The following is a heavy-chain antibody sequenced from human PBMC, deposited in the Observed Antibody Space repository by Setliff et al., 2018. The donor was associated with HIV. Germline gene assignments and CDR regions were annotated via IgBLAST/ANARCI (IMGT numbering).Heavy chain of an antibody. CDR2: INVDGSSI. J-gene: IGHJ4*02. V-gene: IGHV3-74*01. D-gene: IGHD3-22*01. CDR1: GFTFTDYW. CDR3: AKGSGFYDY. Sequence: GGSLRLSCAASGFTFTDYWMHWVRQVPGQGLVWVSRINVDGSSISYADSVRGRFTISRDNAKNTLFLQMNSLRAEDTAVYYCAKGSGFYDYWGQGTRVTVSS.